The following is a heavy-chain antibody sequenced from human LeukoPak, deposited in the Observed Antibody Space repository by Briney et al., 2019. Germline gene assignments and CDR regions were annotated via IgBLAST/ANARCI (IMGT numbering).Heavy chain of an antibody. D-gene: IGHD1-14*01. Sequence: GGSLRLSCAASGFTFSSYAMHWVRQAPGKGLEYVSAISSNGGSTYYANSVKGRFTISRDNSKNTLSLQMNDLRVEDTAVYYCARERPDSRNLDSWGRGALVTASS. CDR2: ISSNGGST. J-gene: IGHJ4*02. V-gene: IGHV3-64*01. CDR1: GFTFSSYA. CDR3: ARERPDSRNLDS.